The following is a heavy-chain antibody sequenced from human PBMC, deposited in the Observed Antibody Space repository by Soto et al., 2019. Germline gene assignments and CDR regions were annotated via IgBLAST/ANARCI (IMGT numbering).Heavy chain of an antibody. CDR1: GFTFSGYE. CDR3: ARDESITGTTLG. Sequence: EVQLVESGGCLVQPGGSLRLSCVASGFTFSGYEMNWVRQAPGKGLEWVSYISSSGTTIYYADSVKARFTISRDNAKNSLYLQMNSLRAEDTAVYYCARDESITGTTLGWGQGTLVTVSS. J-gene: IGHJ4*02. CDR2: ISSSGTTI. V-gene: IGHV3-48*03. D-gene: IGHD1-7*01.